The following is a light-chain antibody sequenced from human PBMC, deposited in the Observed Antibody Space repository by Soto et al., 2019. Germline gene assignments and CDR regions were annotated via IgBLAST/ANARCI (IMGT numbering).Light chain of an antibody. Sequence: IPLTQSPSFLSPSIGESVTITCRASQGIGTYLVWYQQKSGKAPTVLIYASSTLQTGVPSRFSGSGSGTDFSLTISSLHPEDVATYYCQQVDSYPRTFGQGTKVDIK. CDR1: QGIGTY. CDR2: ASS. CDR3: QQVDSYPRT. V-gene: IGKV1-9*01. J-gene: IGKJ1*01.